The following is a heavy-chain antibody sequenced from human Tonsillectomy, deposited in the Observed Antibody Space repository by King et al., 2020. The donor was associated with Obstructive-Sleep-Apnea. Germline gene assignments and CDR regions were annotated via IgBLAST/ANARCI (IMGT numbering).Heavy chain of an antibody. V-gene: IGHV3-74*01. D-gene: IGHD3-10*01. J-gene: IGHJ4*02. CDR2: INIDGSKT. CDR3: TRGGAFPSGTYVFDS. Sequence: EVQLVESGGGLFQPGGSLRLSCAASGFDFSNFWMHWVRQAPGKGLVWVARINIDGSKTDYADFVKGRFTVSRDDAKNTLYLQIDSLRAGDTAGYYCTRGGAFPSGTYVFDSWGQGTLVTVSS. CDR1: GFDFSNFW.